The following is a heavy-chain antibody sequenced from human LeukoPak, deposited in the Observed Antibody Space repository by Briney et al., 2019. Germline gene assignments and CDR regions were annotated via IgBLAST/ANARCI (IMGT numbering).Heavy chain of an antibody. CDR1: GFTFSSYW. D-gene: IGHD6-13*01. CDR3: ARDPYSSSWSYGMDV. CDR2: IKQDGSEK. J-gene: IGHJ6*02. Sequence: PGGSLRLSCKASGFTFSSYWMSWVRQTPGKGLEWVANIKQDGSEKLYVDSVKGRFTISRDNAENSLYLQMSGLRAEDTAVYYCARDPYSSSWSYGMDVWGQGTTVTVSS. V-gene: IGHV3-7*05.